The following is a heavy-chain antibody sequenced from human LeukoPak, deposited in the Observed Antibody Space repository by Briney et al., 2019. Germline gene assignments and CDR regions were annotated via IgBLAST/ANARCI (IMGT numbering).Heavy chain of an antibody. D-gene: IGHD3-16*01. Sequence: SETLSLTCAVYGWSFSGYYWSWIRQPPGKGLEWMGYIYYSGSTNYNPSLKSRVTISVDTSKNQFSLNLSSGTAADTAVYYCARDGGYGRLDYWGQGTLVTVSS. J-gene: IGHJ4*02. CDR3: ARDGGYGRLDY. V-gene: IGHV4-59*01. CDR1: GWSFSGYY. CDR2: IYYSGST.